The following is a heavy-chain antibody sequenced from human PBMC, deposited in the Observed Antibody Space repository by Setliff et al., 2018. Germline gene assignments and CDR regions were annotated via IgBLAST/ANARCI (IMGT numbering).Heavy chain of an antibody. CDR1: GFTFSGSA. CDR2: IRSKANNYAT. CDR3: TRQTSPHPDSSGYYYDLTFYYYMDV. J-gene: IGHJ6*03. Sequence: LRLSCAASGFTFSGSAMHWVRQASGKGLEWVGRIRSKANNYATAYAASLKGRFTISRDDSKNTAFLQMNSLKTEDTAVYYCTRQTSPHPDSSGYYYDLTFYYYMDVWGKGTTVTV. V-gene: IGHV3-73*01. D-gene: IGHD3-22*01.